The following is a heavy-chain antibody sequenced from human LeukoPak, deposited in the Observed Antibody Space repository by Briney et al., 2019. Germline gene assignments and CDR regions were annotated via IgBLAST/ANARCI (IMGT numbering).Heavy chain of an antibody. Sequence: GESLKISCKGSGYSFTSYWIGWVRQMPGKGLEWMGIIYPGDSDTRYSPSFQGQVTISADKSTSTAYLQWSSLKASDTAMYYCARVARPGSGWYSGAFDIWGQGTMVTVSS. J-gene: IGHJ3*02. CDR1: GYSFTSYW. CDR3: ARVARPGSGWYSGAFDI. CDR2: IYPGDSDT. V-gene: IGHV5-51*01. D-gene: IGHD6-19*01.